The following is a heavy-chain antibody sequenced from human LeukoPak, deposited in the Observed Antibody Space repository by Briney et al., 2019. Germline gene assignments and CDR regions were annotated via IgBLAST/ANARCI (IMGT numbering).Heavy chain of an antibody. Sequence: SETLSLTCTVSGGSISNSTYYWAWIRQPPGKGLEWIGGISYSGSTYYNPSLKSRVIMSVDTSKNQFSLRLSPVTAADTAVYYCARPSGGWYYYYMDVWGKGTTVTVSS. CDR2: ISYSGST. CDR3: ARPSGGWYYYYMDV. J-gene: IGHJ6*03. D-gene: IGHD6-19*01. CDR1: GGSISNSTYY. V-gene: IGHV4-39*07.